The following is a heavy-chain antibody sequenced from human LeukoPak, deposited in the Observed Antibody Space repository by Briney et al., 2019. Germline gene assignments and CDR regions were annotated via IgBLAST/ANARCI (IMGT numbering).Heavy chain of an antibody. CDR3: ARGPIPYYFDY. CDR1: GGSISSYY. Sequence: SETLSLTCTVSGGSISSYYWSWIRQPPGKGLEWIGYIYYSGSTNYNPSLRSRVTISVDTSKNQFSLKLSSVTAADTAVYYCARGPIPYYFDYWGQGTLVTVSS. CDR2: IYYSGST. V-gene: IGHV4-59*01. J-gene: IGHJ4*02.